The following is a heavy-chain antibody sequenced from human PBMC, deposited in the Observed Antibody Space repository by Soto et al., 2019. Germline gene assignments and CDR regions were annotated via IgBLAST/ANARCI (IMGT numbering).Heavy chain of an antibody. J-gene: IGHJ6*02. CDR1: GGSISSGGYY. CDR3: AGTYYDILTGYSEVYYYYYGMDV. D-gene: IGHD3-9*01. V-gene: IGHV4-31*03. Sequence: SETLSLTCTVSGGSISSGGYYWSWIRQHPGKGLEWIGYIYYSGSTYYNPSLKSRVTISVDTSKNQFSLKLSSVTAADTAVYYCAGTYYDILTGYSEVYYYYYGMDVWGQGTTVTVSS. CDR2: IYYSGST.